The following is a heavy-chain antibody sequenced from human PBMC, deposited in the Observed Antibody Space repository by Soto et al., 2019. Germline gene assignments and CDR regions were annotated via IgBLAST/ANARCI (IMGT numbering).Heavy chain of an antibody. Sequence: TGGSLRLSCAASGFTFSSYAMSWVRQAPGKGLEWVSAISGSGGSTYYADTVRGRFTISRDNSKNTLYLEMNSLRAEDTAVYYCARRTSGYFGYWGQGALVTV. J-gene: IGHJ4*02. D-gene: IGHD6-19*01. CDR1: GFTFSSYA. V-gene: IGHV3-23*01. CDR3: ARRTSGYFGY. CDR2: ISGSGGST.